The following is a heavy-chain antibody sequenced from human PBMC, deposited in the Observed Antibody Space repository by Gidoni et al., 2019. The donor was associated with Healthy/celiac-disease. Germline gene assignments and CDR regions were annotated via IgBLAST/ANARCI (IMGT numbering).Heavy chain of an antibody. CDR1: GSSITSGSY. CDR3: ARGDYGDYVWFDP. Sequence: QVQLQESGPGLVKPSETLPLHCAVSGSSITSGSYWGWIRQPPGKGLEWIGSIYHSGSTYYNPSLKSRVTISVDTSKNQFSLKLSSVTAADTAVYYCARGDYGDYVWFDPWGQGTLVTVSS. J-gene: IGHJ5*02. D-gene: IGHD4-17*01. CDR2: IYHSGST. V-gene: IGHV4-38-2*01.